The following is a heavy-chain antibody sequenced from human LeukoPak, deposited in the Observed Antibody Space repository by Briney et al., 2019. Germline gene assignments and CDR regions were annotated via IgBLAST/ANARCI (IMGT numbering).Heavy chain of an antibody. CDR1: GVSISSGSYY. CDR2: VGRS. J-gene: IGHJ4*02. D-gene: IGHD3-22*01. Sequence: SQTLSLTCTVSGVSISSGSYYWSWIRQSGGKGLEWIGRVGRSYYSPSVKSRVTISVDTSKNQFSLKLTSVTAADTAVYYCARGPSDYDISGSYDLWGQGTLVTVSS. CDR3: ARGPSDYDISGSYDL. V-gene: IGHV4-61*02.